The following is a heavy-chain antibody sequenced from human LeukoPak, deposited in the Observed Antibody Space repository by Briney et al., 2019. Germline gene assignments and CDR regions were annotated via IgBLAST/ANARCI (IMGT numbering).Heavy chain of an antibody. Sequence: PSETLSLTCAVYGGSFSGYYWSWIRQPPGKGLEWIGEINHSGSTNYNPSLKSRVTISVDTSKNQFSLKLSSVTAADTAVYYCARASAHYYYGSEYGMDVWGQGTTVTVSS. J-gene: IGHJ6*02. CDR2: INHSGST. D-gene: IGHD3-10*01. V-gene: IGHV4-34*01. CDR1: GGSFSGYY. CDR3: ARASAHYYYGSEYGMDV.